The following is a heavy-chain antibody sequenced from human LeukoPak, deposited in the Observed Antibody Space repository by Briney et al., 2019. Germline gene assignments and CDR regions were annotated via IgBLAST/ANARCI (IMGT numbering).Heavy chain of an antibody. CDR1: GFTFSTYW. D-gene: IGHD4-17*01. V-gene: IGHV3-74*01. CDR2: ISSDGSST. J-gene: IGHJ4*02. Sequence: GGSLRLPCAASGFTFSTYWMHWVRQAPGKGLVWLSRISSDGSSTNYADSVKGRFTISRDNAKNTLYLQMNSLRAEDTAVYYCARDYGEGGYYFNYWGQGTLVTVSS. CDR3: ARDYGEGGYYFNY.